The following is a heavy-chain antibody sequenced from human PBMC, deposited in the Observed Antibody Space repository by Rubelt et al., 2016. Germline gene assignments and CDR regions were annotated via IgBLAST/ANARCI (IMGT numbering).Heavy chain of an antibody. CDR2: ISGSGGST. CDR3: LSSLADFDY. V-gene: IGHV3-23*04. J-gene: IGHJ4*02. D-gene: IGHD2/OR15-2a*01. Sequence: EVQLVESGGGLGQPGGSLRLSCAASGFTFSSYTMNWVRQAPGQGLEWVSAISGSGGSTYYADYVKGRFHISRDNTKKTLFLQMNSLRAEDTAVYYCLSSLADFDYWGQGTLVTVSS. CDR1: GFTFSSYT.